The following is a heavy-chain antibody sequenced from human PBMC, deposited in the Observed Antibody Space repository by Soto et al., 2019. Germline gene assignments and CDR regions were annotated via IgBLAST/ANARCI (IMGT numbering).Heavy chain of an antibody. J-gene: IGHJ4*02. CDR2: ISYDGSNK. CDR3: AREGSPDSYGLNDY. Sequence: QVQLVESGGGVVQPGRSLRLSCAASGFTFSSYAMHWVRQAPGKGLEWVAVISYDGSNKYYADSVKGRFTISRDNSKNTLYLQMNSLRAEDTAVYYCAREGSPDSYGLNDYWGQGTLVTVSS. V-gene: IGHV3-30-3*01. D-gene: IGHD5-18*01. CDR1: GFTFSSYA.